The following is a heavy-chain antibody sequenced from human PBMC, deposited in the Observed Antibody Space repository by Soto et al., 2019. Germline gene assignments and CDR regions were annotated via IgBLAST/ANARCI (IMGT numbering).Heavy chain of an antibody. CDR3: TSLGYCSSNSCDNIDY. CDR2: IRSKAYGGTT. Sequence: GGSLSLSCTASGFTFGDYAMSWVRQAPGKGLEWVGFIRSKAYGGTTEYAASVKGRFTISRDDSKSIAYLQMDSLKTEDTAVYYCTSLGYCSSNSCDNIDYWGQGTLVTVSS. D-gene: IGHD2-2*01. CDR1: GFTFGDYA. V-gene: IGHV3-49*04. J-gene: IGHJ4*02.